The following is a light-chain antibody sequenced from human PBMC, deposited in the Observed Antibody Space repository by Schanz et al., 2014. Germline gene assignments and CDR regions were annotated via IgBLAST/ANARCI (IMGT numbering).Light chain of an antibody. CDR1: QSIGTS. CDR2: DAS. V-gene: IGKV1-5*01. J-gene: IGKJ1*01. Sequence: QMTQSPSTLSASIGDRVTITCRASQSIGTSLAWYQQQPGKAPKVLISDASNLESGVPSRFSGSGSGTELNLTISRLEPEDFAVYYCQQYGSSPWTFGQGTKVEIK. CDR3: QQYGSSPWT.